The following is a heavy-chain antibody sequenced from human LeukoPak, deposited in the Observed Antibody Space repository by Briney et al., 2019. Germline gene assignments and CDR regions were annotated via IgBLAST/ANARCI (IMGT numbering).Heavy chain of an antibody. D-gene: IGHD3-22*01. CDR3: AFPYYYDSSAPADAFDI. V-gene: IGHV3-48*02. CDR2: ISTSSSTR. CDR1: GFTFSSYS. Sequence: QPGGSLRLSCAASGFTFSSYSMNWVRQAPGKGLEWVSYISTSSSTRTYADSVKGRFTISRDNAKNSLYLQMNSLRDEDTAVYYCAFPYYYDSSAPADAFDIWGQGTMVTVSS. J-gene: IGHJ3*02.